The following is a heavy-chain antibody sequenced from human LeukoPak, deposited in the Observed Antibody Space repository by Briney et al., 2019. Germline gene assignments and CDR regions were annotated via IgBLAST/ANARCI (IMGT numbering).Heavy chain of an antibody. CDR1: GGTFSSYA. CDR2: IIPIFGTA. J-gene: IGHJ4*02. CDR3: ARSAIERGLLDY. V-gene: IGHV1-69*13. Sequence: SVKVSCKASGGTFSSYAISWVRQAPGQGLEWMGGIIPIFGTANYAQKFQGRVTITADESTSTAYMELSSLRSEDTAVYCCARSAIERGLLDYWGQGTLVTVSS. D-gene: IGHD2-21*01.